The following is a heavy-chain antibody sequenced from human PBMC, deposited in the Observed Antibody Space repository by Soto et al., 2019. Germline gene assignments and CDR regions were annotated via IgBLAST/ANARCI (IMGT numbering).Heavy chain of an antibody. D-gene: IGHD2-8*01. V-gene: IGHV4-59*01. J-gene: IGHJ4*02. CDR3: AREGSSGVYFDY. CDR1: GDSFSNYY. CDR2: IYNSGST. Sequence: SETLSLTCTVSGDSFSNYYWSWIRQPPGKGLEWIGYIYNSGSTNYNLSLESRVTISKDTSKNQFSLKLSSVTAADTAVYYCAREGSSGVYFDYWGQGTLVTVSS.